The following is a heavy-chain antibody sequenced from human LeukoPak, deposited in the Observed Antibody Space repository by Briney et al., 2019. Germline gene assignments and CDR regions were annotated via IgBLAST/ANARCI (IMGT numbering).Heavy chain of an antibody. J-gene: IGHJ5*02. V-gene: IGHV1-18*01. CDR1: GYTFTSYG. D-gene: IGHD4-11*01. CDR2: ISAYNGNT. CDR3: ARDNYSNYVGWFDP. Sequence: ASEKVSCKASGYTFTSYGISWARQAPGQGLEWMGWISAYNGNTNYAQKLQGRVTMTTDTSTSTAYMELRSLRSDDTAVYYCARDNYSNYVGWFDPWGQGTLVTVSS.